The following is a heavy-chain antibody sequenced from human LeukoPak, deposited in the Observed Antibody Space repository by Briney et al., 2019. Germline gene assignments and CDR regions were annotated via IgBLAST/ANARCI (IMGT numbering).Heavy chain of an antibody. J-gene: IGHJ4*02. CDR2: VSPSGGRT. D-gene: IGHD2-2*01. CDR1: GFTFSSYA. V-gene: IGHV3-23*01. Sequence: PGGSLRLSCGASGFTFSSYAMSWVRQTPGRGLEWVAGVSPSGGRTLYADSVEGRFTISRDNSNDTVYLQLSSLRAEDSALYYCAKVRGVYCSSPACYYYDSWGQGTPVTASS. CDR3: AKVRGVYCSSPACYYYDS.